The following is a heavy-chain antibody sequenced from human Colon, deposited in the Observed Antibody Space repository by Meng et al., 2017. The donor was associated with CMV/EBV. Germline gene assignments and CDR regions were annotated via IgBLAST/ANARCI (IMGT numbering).Heavy chain of an antibody. J-gene: IGHJ5*02. D-gene: IGHD2-2*01. CDR3: ARDSRYQGWFDP. V-gene: IGHV3-23*01. CDR2: LSARSDST. CDR1: GFTFSSYA. Sequence: GGSLRLSCAASGFTFSSYAMSWVRQAPGKGLEWVSALSARSDSTNYAVSVKGRFTISRDNSKNTLYLEMNGLRAEDTGLYYCARDSRYQGWFDPWGRGTLVTVSS.